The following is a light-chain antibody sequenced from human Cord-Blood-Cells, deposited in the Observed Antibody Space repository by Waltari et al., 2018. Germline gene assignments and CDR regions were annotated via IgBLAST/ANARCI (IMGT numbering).Light chain of an antibody. J-gene: IGKJ1*01. CDR1: QSLLHSNGYNY. CDR3: MQALQTPPTWT. Sequence: DMVRTQSPLSLPVTPGEPASISCRSSQSLLHSNGYNYLDWYLQKPGQSPQLLIYLGSNRASGVPDRFSGSGSGTDFTLKISRVEAEDVGVYYCMQALQTPPTWTFGQGTKVEIK. V-gene: IGKV2-28*01. CDR2: LGS.